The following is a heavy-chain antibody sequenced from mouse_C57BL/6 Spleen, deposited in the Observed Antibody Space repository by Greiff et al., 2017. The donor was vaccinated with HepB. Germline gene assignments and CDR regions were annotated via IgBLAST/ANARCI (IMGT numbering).Heavy chain of an antibody. V-gene: IGHV1-18*01. CDR1: GYTFTDYN. J-gene: IGHJ4*01. CDR2: INPNNGGT. Sequence: EVKLQESGPELVKPGASVKIPCKASGYTFTDYNMDWVKQSHGKSLEWIGDINPNNGGTIYNQKFKGKATLTVDKSSSTAYMELRSLTSEDTAVYYCARKEGIYYDYPYAMDYWGQGTSVTVSS. D-gene: IGHD2-4*01. CDR3: ARKEGIYYDYPYAMDY.